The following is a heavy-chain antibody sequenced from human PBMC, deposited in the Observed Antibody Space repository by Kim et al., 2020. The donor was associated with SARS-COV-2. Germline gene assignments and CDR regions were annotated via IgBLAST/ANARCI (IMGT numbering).Heavy chain of an antibody. J-gene: IGHJ4*01. CDR3: GTGAGGFFD. CDR2: IKSKSHGEKT. D-gene: IGHD6-13*01. Sequence: GGSLRLSCVTSGLTFTSGFTFTNAWMHWVRQAPGKGLEWVGRIKSKSHGEKTAYNAPVKGRFTISRDDSKKTVFLQMNSLKAEDTAVYYCGTGAGGFFD. CDR1: GFTFTNAW. V-gene: IGHV3-15*01.